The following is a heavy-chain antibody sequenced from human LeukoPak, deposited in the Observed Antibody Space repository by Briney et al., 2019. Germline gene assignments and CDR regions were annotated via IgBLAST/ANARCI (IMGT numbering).Heavy chain of an antibody. D-gene: IGHD3-3*01. J-gene: IGHJ5*02. CDR1: GGSISSGDYY. V-gene: IGHV4-30-4*08. Sequence: SETLSLTCTVSGGSISSGDYYWSWIRQPPGKGLEWIGYIYYSGSTYYNPSLKSRVTISVDTSNNQFSLKLSSVTAADTAVYYCGRITIFGVVTQNWFGPWGQGTLVTVSS. CDR2: IYYSGST. CDR3: GRITIFGVVTQNWFGP.